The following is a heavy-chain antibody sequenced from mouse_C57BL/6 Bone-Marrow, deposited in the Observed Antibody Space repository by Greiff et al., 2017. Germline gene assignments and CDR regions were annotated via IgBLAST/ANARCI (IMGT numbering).Heavy chain of an antibody. D-gene: IGHD3-2*02. J-gene: IGHJ2*01. CDR2: IDPEDGET. CDR1: GFNIKDYY. Sequence: VQLQQSGAELVKPGASVKLSCTASGFNIKDYYMHWVKQRTEQGLEWIGRIDPEDGETKYAPKFQGKATITADTSSNTAYLPLSSLTSEETAVYYCARAAQAPGPRVSFDYWGQGTTLTVSS. CDR3: ARAAQAPGPRVSFDY. V-gene: IGHV14-2*01.